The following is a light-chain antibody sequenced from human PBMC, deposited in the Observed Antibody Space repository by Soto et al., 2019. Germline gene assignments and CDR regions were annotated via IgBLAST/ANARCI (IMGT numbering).Light chain of an antibody. CDR2: DAS. V-gene: IGKV3-11*01. CDR1: QSVSSY. CDR3: QQRSNWLYT. J-gene: IGKJ2*01. Sequence: EIVLTQSPATLSLSPGERATLSCRASQSVSSYLAWYQQKPGQAPRLLIYDASNGATGIPARFSGSGSGTDFTLTVSSLGPEDFAVYYCQQRSNWLYTCGEGTKLEIK.